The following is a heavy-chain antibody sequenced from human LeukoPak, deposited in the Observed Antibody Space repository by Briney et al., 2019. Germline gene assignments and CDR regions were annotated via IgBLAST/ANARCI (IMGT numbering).Heavy chain of an antibody. CDR2: ISGSGGST. V-gene: IGHV3-23*01. CDR1: GFTFSSYA. D-gene: IGHD6-13*01. J-gene: IGHJ1*01. CDR3: AKAEPTIAAAGTGYFQH. Sequence: GGSLRLSCAASGFTFSSYAMSWVRQAPGKGLEWVSAISGSGGSTYYADSAKGRFTISRDNSKNTLYLQMNSLRAEDTAVYYCAKAEPTIAAAGTGYFQHWGQGTLVTVSS.